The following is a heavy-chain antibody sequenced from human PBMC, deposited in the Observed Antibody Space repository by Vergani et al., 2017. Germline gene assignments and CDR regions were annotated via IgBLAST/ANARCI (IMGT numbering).Heavy chain of an antibody. D-gene: IGHD2-15*01. Sequence: TASGFTFSSYAMSWVRQAPGKGLEWVSAISGSGGSIYYADSVKGRFTISRDNAKNSLYLQMNSLRAEDTAVYYCAREMRCSGGSCYPSTHDYWGQGTLVTVSS. CDR3: AREMRCSGGSCYPSTHDY. J-gene: IGHJ4*02. V-gene: IGHV3-23*01. CDR1: GFTFSSYA. CDR2: ISGSGGSI.